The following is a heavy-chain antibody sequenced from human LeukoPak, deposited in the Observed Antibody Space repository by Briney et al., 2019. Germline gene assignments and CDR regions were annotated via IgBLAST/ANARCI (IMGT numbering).Heavy chain of an antibody. V-gene: IGHV3-23*01. CDR2: ISGSGGST. D-gene: IGHD3-16*01. J-gene: IGHJ4*02. CDR1: GFTFSSYA. CDR3: AKDAPSPYMITFGGARGYVDY. Sequence: GGSLRLSCAASGFTFSSYAMSWVRQAPGKGLEWVSAISGSGGSTYYADSVKGRFTISRDNSKNTLYLQMNSLRAEDTAVYYCAKDAPSPYMITFGGARGYVDYWGQGTLVTVSS.